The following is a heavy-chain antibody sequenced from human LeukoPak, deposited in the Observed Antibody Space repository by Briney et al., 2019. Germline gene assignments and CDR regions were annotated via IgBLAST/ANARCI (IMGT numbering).Heavy chain of an antibody. Sequence: PGGSLRLSCAASGFTFSSYSMNWVRQAPGKGLEWVSYISSSSSTIYYADSVKGRFTISRDNAKNSLYLQMNSLRAEDTAVYYCARRAPVPGSPPDDYWGQGTLVTVSS. J-gene: IGHJ4*02. CDR2: ISSSSSTI. V-gene: IGHV3-48*01. D-gene: IGHD3-10*01. CDR3: ARRAPVPGSPPDDY. CDR1: GFTFSSYS.